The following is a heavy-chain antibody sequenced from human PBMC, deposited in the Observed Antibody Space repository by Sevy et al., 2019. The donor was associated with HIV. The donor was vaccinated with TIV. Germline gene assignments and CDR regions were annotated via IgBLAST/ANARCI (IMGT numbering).Heavy chain of an antibody. CDR1: GYSISSGYY. D-gene: IGHD3-22*01. J-gene: IGHJ4*02. CDR2: IYHSGRT. Sequence: SETLSLTCAVSGYSISSGYYWGWIRQPPGKGLEWIGNIYHSGRTYNNPSLKSRVTMSVDTSKNQFSLKLSSVTAADTAVYYCARGDYYVTSGYTYYSDYWGQGTLVTVS. V-gene: IGHV4-38-2*01. CDR3: ARGDYYVTSGYTYYSDY.